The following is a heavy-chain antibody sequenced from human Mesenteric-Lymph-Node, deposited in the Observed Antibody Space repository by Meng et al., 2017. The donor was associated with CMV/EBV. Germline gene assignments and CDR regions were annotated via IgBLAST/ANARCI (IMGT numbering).Heavy chain of an antibody. Sequence: GGSLRLSCAASGFSFSSYVMSWVRQAPGKGLEWVSVIYSGGSTYYADSVKGRFTISRDNSKNTLYLQMNSLRAEDTAVYYCARAPLRYLFDYWGQGTLVTVSS. V-gene: IGHV3-53*01. J-gene: IGHJ4*02. CDR1: GFSFSSYV. CDR3: ARAPLRYLFDY. CDR2: IYSGGST. D-gene: IGHD4-17*01.